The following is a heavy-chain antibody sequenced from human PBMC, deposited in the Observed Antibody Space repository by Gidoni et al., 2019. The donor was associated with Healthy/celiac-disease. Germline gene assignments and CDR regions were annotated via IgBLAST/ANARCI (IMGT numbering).Heavy chain of an antibody. Sequence: EVQLVESGGGLVKPGGSLRLSCAASGFTFSNAWMTWVRQAPGKGLEWVGRIKSKSDGGTTDYAAPVKGRFTISRDDSKNMLYLQMNSLKSEDTAVYYCTTPHYYDSSGYYSYRFQHWGQGTLVTVSS. D-gene: IGHD3-22*01. CDR1: GFTFSNAW. V-gene: IGHV3-15*01. CDR2: IKSKSDGGTT. J-gene: IGHJ1*01. CDR3: TTPHYYDSSGYYSYRFQH.